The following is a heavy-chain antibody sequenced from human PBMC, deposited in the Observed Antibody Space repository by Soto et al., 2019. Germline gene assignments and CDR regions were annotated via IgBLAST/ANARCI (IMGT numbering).Heavy chain of an antibody. CDR3: AKDLVSGDGLWLMDE. CDR1: GFTFRDYA. D-gene: IGHD2-21*02. Sequence: EAQLLESGGGLAQPGGSLRLSCTASGFTFRDYAMTWVRQAPGKGLECVSGIYGSGGGIQYADSVKGRFTISRDNYRNTLYLQMNSLRDEDTAVYYCAKDLVSGDGLWLMDEWGQGTPVTVSP. V-gene: IGHV3-23*01. CDR2: IYGSGGGI. J-gene: IGHJ4*02.